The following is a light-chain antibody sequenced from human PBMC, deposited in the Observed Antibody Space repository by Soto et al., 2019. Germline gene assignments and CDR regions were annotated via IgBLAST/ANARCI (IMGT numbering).Light chain of an antibody. V-gene: IGLV2-14*01. CDR1: SSDVGGYNY. J-gene: IGLJ2*01. CDR3: SSYTSRSHVI. CDR2: DVS. Sequence: QSALTQPASVSGSPGQSITISCSGTSSDVGGYNYVSWYQQHPGKAPKVMIYDVSDRPSGVSDRFSGSKSGNTASLTISGLQAEDEADYYCSSYTSRSHVIFGGGTKLTVL.